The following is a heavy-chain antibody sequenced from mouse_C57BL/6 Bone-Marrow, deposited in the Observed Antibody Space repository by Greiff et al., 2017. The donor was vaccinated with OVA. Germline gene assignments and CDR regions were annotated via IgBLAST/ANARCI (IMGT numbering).Heavy chain of an antibody. V-gene: IGHV1-62-2*01. CDR1: GYTFTEYT. CDR2: FYPGSGSI. D-gene: IGHD1-1*01. CDR3: ARHQDITTVVASRYVDV. J-gene: IGHJ1*03. Sequence: QVQLQQSGAELVKPGASVKLSCKASGYTFTEYTIHWVKQRSGQGLEWIGWFYPGSGSIKYNEKFKDKATLTADKSSSTVYMELSRLTSEDSAVYYCARHQDITTVVASRYVDVWGTRTTVTVAS.